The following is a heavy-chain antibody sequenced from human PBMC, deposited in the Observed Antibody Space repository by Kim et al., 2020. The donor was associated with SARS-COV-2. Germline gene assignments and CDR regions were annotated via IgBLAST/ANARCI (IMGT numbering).Heavy chain of an antibody. Sequence: GGSLRLSCAASGFTFGDYAMHWVRRAPGKGLEWVSGISWNSDNIDYADSVKGRFTISRDNAKNSLYLQMNSLRAEDTALYYCAKDWVVRGVSYMDVWGKGTTVTVSS. CDR2: ISWNSDNI. D-gene: IGHD3-10*01. CDR3: AKDWVVRGVSYMDV. J-gene: IGHJ6*03. V-gene: IGHV3-9*01. CDR1: GFTFGDYA.